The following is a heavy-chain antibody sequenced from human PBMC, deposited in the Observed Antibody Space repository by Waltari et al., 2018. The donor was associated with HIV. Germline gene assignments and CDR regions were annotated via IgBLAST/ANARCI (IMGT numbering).Heavy chain of an antibody. V-gene: IGHV1-69*08. CDR1: GGAFSSYS. Sequence: QVQLVQSGAEVKKPGSSVQGSCKAFGGAFSSYSINWVRKAPGQVLEWLGRIIPMSNTPNNAQKFQGRVTITADKSTSTAYMERTSLRSDDTAVYYCASARETMGVDFDSWGLGTLVTVSS. J-gene: IGHJ4*02. CDR3: ASARETMGVDFDS. D-gene: IGHD3-16*01. CDR2: IIPMSNTP.